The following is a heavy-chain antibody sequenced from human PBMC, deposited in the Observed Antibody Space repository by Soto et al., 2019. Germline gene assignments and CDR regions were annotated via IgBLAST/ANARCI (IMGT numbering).Heavy chain of an antibody. Sequence: SETLSLTCTVSGGSISSYYWSWIRQPPGKGLEWIGYMYNTGSTIYNPSLKSRVTISVDKTKNQFSLKLNSVTAADTAVYYCARDLWGYCGADCYPLDVWGQGTTVTVS. CDR2: MYNTGST. D-gene: IGHD2-21*02. J-gene: IGHJ6*02. V-gene: IGHV4-59*01. CDR3: ARDLWGYCGADCYPLDV. CDR1: GGSISSYY.